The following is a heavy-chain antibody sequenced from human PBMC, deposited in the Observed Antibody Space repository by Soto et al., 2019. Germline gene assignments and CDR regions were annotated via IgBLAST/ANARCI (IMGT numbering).Heavy chain of an antibody. CDR3: AREGSYYYDSSGYHILFDY. V-gene: IGHV1-18*01. J-gene: IGHJ4*02. CDR2: ISAYNGNT. D-gene: IGHD3-22*01. CDR1: GYTFTSYG. Sequence: GASVKVSCKASGYTFTSYGISWVRQAPGQGLEWMGWISAYNGNTNYAQKLQGRVTMTTDTSTSTAYMELRSLRSDDTAVYYCAREGSYYYDSSGYHILFDYWGQGTLVTVSS.